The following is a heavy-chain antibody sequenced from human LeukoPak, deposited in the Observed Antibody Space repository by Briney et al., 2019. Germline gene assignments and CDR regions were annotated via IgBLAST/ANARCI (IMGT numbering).Heavy chain of an antibody. CDR2: IYYSGST. Sequence: SETLSLTCTVSGGSISSGGYYWSWMRQHPGKGLEWIGYIYYSGSTYYNPSLKSRVTISVDTSKNQFSLKLSSVTAADTAVYYCARDGAFGMDVWGQGTTVTVSS. V-gene: IGHV4-31*03. CDR1: GGSISSGGYY. CDR3: ARDGAFGMDV. J-gene: IGHJ6*02.